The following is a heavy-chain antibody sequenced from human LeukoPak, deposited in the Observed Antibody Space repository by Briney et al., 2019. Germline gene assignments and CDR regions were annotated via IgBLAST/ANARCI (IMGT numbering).Heavy chain of an antibody. V-gene: IGHV3-7*01. J-gene: IGHJ4*02. D-gene: IGHD6-13*01. CDR2: IKQDGSEK. Sequence: GGSLRLPCAASGFTFSSYWMSWVRQAPGKGLEWVANIKQDGSEKYYVDSVKGRFTISRDNAKNSLYLQMNSLRAEDTAVYYCARGGSSWPFDYWGQGTLVTVSS. CDR1: GFTFSSYW. CDR3: ARGGSSWPFDY.